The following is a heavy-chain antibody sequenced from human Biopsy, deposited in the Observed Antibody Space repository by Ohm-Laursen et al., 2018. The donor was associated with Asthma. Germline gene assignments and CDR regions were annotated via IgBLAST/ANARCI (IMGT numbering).Heavy chain of an antibody. D-gene: IGHD3-3*01. CDR1: GDSFSNNA. V-gene: IGHV1-69*15. CDR3: ARAVTILQEWSGGMDV. Sequence: SSVKVSCKASGDSFSNNAISWVRQAPGQGLEWMGRIIPIFGPTNYAQKFQGRVTISADDSTSTAYMELSSLTIEDTAVYYCARAVTILQEWSGGMDVWGQGTTVTVSS. CDR2: IIPIFGPT. J-gene: IGHJ6*02.